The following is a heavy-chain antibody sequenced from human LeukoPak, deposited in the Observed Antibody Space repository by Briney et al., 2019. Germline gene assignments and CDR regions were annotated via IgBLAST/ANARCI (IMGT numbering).Heavy chain of an antibody. J-gene: IGHJ4*02. V-gene: IGHV3-30*03. Sequence: GRSLRLSCAASGFTFSSYGMHWVRQAPGKGLEWVAVISYDGSNKYYADSVKGRFTISRDNSKNTLYLQMNSLRGEDTAVYYCARDYDHDILTGYADYWGQGTLVTVSS. CDR3: ARDYDHDILTGYADY. CDR1: GFTFSSYG. D-gene: IGHD3-9*01. CDR2: ISYDGSNK.